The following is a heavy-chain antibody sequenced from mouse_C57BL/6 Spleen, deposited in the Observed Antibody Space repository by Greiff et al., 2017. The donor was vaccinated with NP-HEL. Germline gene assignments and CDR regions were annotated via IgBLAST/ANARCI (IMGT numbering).Heavy chain of an antibody. CDR1: GFNIKNTY. J-gene: IGHJ1*03. D-gene: IGHD2-1*01. Sequence: EVLLVESVAELVRPGASVKLSCTASGFNIKNTYMHWVKQRPEQGLEWIGRIDPANGNTKYAPKFQGKATITADTSSNTAYLQLSSLTSEDTAIYYCARGAYGNYGYFDVWGTGTTVTVSS. CDR2: IDPANGNT. V-gene: IGHV14-3*01. CDR3: ARGAYGNYGYFDV.